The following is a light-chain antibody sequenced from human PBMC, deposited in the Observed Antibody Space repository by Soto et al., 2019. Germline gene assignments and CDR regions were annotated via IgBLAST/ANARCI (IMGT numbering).Light chain of an antibody. Sequence: EIVMTQSPATLSVSPGERATLSCRASQSVSSNLAWYQQKPGQAPMLLIYGSSTRATSIPARFSGSGSGTEFTLTISSLQSEDFAVYYCQQYNNWPRWTFGQGTKVEIK. CDR1: QSVSSN. J-gene: IGKJ1*01. V-gene: IGKV3-15*01. CDR3: QQYNNWPRWT. CDR2: GSS.